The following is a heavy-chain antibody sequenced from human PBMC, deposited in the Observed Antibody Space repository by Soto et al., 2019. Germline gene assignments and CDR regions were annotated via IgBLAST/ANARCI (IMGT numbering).Heavy chain of an antibody. CDR1: GDTFRSYA. V-gene: IGHV1-69*01. CDR3: ARGPITSGGVDVPYYFDY. CDR2: LIPIFGTP. Sequence: QVQLVQSGAEVKKPGSSVKISCMASGDTFRSYAIGWVRQAPGQGLEWMGGLIPIFGTPTYAPSFQGRLTLTADATAKTAYMELRSLRSVDTALYFCARGPITSGGVDVPYYFDYWGQGTLVAVSS. D-gene: IGHD3-3*01. J-gene: IGHJ4*02.